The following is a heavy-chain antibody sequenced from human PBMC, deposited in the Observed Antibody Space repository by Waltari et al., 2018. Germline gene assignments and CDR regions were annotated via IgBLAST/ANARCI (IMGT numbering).Heavy chain of an antibody. CDR3: AKDFDIAAARGHFDY. Sequence: EVQLVESGGGLVQPGGSLRLSCAASGFTFSSYDMSWVRQAPGKGLEWVSVISGSGYSTYYADSVKGRFTISRDNSKNTLYLQMNSLRAEDTAVYYCAKDFDIAAARGHFDYWGQGTLVTVSS. D-gene: IGHD6-13*01. CDR2: ISGSGYST. V-gene: IGHV3-23*04. CDR1: GFTFSSYD. J-gene: IGHJ4*02.